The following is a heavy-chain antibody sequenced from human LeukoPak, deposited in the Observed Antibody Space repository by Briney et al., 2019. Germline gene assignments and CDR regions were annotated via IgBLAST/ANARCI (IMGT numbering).Heavy chain of an antibody. CDR1: GYSITSGYY. D-gene: IGHD6-19*01. CDR2: IYHSGST. V-gene: IGHV4-38-2*02. Sequence: PSETLYLTCNVSGYSITSGYYWGWSRQPPGKGLEWIGSIYHSGSTYYNPSLKSRVTISVDTSKNTSSLKLSSVTAADTAVYYCARDLSAVAGWFDPWGQGTLVTVSS. CDR3: ARDLSAVAGWFDP. J-gene: IGHJ5*02.